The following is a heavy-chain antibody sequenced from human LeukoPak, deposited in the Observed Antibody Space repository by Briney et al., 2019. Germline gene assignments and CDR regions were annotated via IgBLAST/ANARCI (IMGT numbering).Heavy chain of an antibody. J-gene: IGHJ4*02. CDR2: IYYSGST. Sequence: TSETLSLTCTVSGGSISSYYWSWIRQPPGKGLEWIGYIYYSGSTNYNPSLKSRVTISVDTSKNQFSLKLSSVTAADTAVYYCARDSGATGEVDYWGQGTLVTVSS. V-gene: IGHV4-59*01. CDR1: GGSISSYY. CDR3: ARDSGATGEVDY. D-gene: IGHD7-27*01.